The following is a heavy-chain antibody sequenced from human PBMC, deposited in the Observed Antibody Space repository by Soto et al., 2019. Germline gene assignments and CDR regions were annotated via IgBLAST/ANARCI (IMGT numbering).Heavy chain of an antibody. CDR1: GYTFTGYY. V-gene: IGHV1-2*04. CDR3: ARGYIVGATRYFDY. J-gene: IGHJ4*02. CDR2: INPNSGGT. D-gene: IGHD1-26*01. Sequence: ASVKVPCKASGYTFTGYYMHWVRQAPGQGLEWMGWINPNSGGTNYAQKFQGWVTMTRDTSISTAYMELSRLRSDDTAVYYCARGYIVGATRYFDYWGQGTLVTVSS.